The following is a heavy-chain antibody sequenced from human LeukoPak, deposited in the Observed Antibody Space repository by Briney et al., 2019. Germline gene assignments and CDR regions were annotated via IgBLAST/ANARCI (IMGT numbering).Heavy chain of an antibody. J-gene: IGHJ4*02. Sequence: GGSLRLSCAASGFTFSSYSMSWVRQAPGKGLDWVANIKEDGSEKYYVDSVKGRFTISRDNAKNSLYLQMNSLRAEDTAIYYCARHNADSSGWASFDCWGQGTLVTVSS. D-gene: IGHD6-19*01. CDR3: ARHNADSSGWASFDC. CDR2: IKEDGSEK. CDR1: GFTFSSYS. V-gene: IGHV3-7*04.